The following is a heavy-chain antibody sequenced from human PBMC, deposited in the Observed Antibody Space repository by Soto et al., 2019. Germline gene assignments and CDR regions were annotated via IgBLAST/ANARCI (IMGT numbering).Heavy chain of an antibody. CDR3: AKDPSPAQQRGNDY. CDR2: ISGSGGST. CDR1: GFTFSSYA. J-gene: IGHJ4*02. D-gene: IGHD6-13*01. V-gene: IGHV3-23*01. Sequence: EVQLLESGGGLVQPGGSLRLSCAASGFTFSSYAMSWVRQAPGKGLEWVSAISGSGGSTYYADSVKGRFTISRDNSKNTLYLQMNSLRDEDTAVYYCAKDPSPAQQRGNDYWGQGTLVTVSS.